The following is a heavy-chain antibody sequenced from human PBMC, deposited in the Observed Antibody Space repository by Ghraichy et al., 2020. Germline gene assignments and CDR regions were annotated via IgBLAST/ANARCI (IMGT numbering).Heavy chain of an antibody. V-gene: IGHV4-59*01. CDR1: GGSISSYY. D-gene: IGHD3-3*01. CDR3: ARAGRYDFWSGYYDPSSYYYYGMDV. CDR2: IYYSGST. Sequence: SETLSLTCTVSGGSISSYYWSWIRQPPGKGLEWIGYIYYSGSTNYNPSLKSRVTISVDTSKNQFSLKLSSVTAADTAVYYCARAGRYDFWSGYYDPSSYYYYGMDVWGQGTTVTVSS. J-gene: IGHJ6*02.